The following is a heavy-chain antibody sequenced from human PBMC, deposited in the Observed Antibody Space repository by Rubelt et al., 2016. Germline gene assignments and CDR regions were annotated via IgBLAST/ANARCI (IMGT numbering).Heavy chain of an antibody. J-gene: IGHJ3*01. V-gene: IGHV3-69-1*01. CDR2: ISSTYAI. Sequence: GKGLEWVAYISSTYAIYYADSVRGRFTISRDNAKNSLYLQMNSLRAEDTAVYFCAREDYYDSVGTDHDAFNVWGQGTMVTVSS. D-gene: IGHD3-22*01. CDR3: AREDYYDSVGTDHDAFNV.